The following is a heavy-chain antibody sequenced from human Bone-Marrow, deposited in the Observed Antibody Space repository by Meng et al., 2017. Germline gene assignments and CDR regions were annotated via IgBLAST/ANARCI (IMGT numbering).Heavy chain of an antibody. CDR2: IIPIFGTA. CDR1: GYSFTAYY. J-gene: IGHJ6*02. V-gene: IGHV1-69*06. D-gene: IGHD2/OR15-2a*01. Sequence: SVKVSCKPSGYSFTAYYIHWVRQAPGQGLEWMGGIIPIFGTANYAQKFQGRVTITADKSTSTAYMELSSLRSEDTAVYYCARAPLGGFYRYYYYGMDVWGQGTTVTVSS. CDR3: ARAPLGGFYRYYYYGMDV.